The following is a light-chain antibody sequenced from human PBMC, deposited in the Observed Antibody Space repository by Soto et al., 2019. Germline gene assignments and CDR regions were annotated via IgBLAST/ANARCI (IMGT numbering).Light chain of an antibody. CDR2: DAS. CDR1: QSVSSY. J-gene: IGKJ1*01. V-gene: IGKV3-11*01. CDR3: QQRSNWHT. Sequence: EIVLTQSPATLSLSPGERATLSCRASQSVSSYLAWYQQKPGQAPRLLIYDASNRATGIPARFSGSGSGTDFTLTISSLEREDFAVYYCQQRSNWHTFGQGTKVEIK.